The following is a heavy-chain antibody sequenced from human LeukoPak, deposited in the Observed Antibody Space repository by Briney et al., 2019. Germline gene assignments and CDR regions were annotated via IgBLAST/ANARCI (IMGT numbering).Heavy chain of an antibody. CDR3: ARGYSSGYGRLFDH. J-gene: IGHJ4*02. V-gene: IGHV4-59*13. CDR1: GASISTYF. Sequence: PSETLSLTCTVSGASISTYFWNWIRQPPGRGLEWIGSMYYSGSTNYNPSLKSRVTISVDTSKDQFSLRLTSLTAADTAVYYCARGYSSGYGRLFDHWGQGTLVTVSS. D-gene: IGHD3-22*01. CDR2: MYYSGST.